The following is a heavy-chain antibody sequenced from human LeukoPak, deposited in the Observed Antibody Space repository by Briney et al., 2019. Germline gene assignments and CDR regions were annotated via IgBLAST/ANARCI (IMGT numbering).Heavy chain of an antibody. V-gene: IGHV3-74*01. CDR2: INSDGSST. CDR1: GFTFSSYW. Sequence: GGSLRLSCAASGFTFSSYWMHWVRQAPGKGLVWVSRINSDGSSTSYADSVKGRFAISRDNAKNTLYLQMNSLRAEDTAVYYRARGRKYSGSSVDYWGQGTLVTVSS. D-gene: IGHD6-6*01. CDR3: ARGRKYSGSSVDY. J-gene: IGHJ4*02.